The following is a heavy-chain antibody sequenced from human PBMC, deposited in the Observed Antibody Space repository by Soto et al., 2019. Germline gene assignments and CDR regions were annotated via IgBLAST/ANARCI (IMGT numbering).Heavy chain of an antibody. Sequence: GASVKVSCKASGYTFTSYYMHWVRQAPGQGLEWMGIINPSGGSTSYAQKFQGRVTMTRDTSTSTVYMELSSLRSEDTAVYYCAREGTPGIAAAGTQWLAQPYYYYYGMDVWGQGTTVTVSS. CDR3: AREGTPGIAAAGTQWLAQPYYYYYGMDV. CDR1: GYTFTSYY. V-gene: IGHV1-46*01. D-gene: IGHD6-13*01. J-gene: IGHJ6*02. CDR2: INPSGGST.